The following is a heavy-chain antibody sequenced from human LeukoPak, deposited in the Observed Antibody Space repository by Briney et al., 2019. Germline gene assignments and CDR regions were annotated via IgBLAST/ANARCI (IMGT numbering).Heavy chain of an antibody. Sequence: SETLSLTCTVSGGSISSYYWSWIRQPPGKRLEWIGYIYYSGSTNYNPSLKSRVTMSLDTSKNQFSLKLSSVTAADTAVYYCAREFCCGSYDHWGQGTLVTVSS. CDR2: IYYSGST. CDR1: GGSISSYY. J-gene: IGHJ4*02. D-gene: IGHD5-18*01. CDR3: AREFCCGSYDH. V-gene: IGHV4-59*01.